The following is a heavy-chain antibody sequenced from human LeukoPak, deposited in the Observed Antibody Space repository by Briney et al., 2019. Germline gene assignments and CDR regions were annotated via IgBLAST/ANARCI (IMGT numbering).Heavy chain of an antibody. D-gene: IGHD3-22*01. Sequence: GASVKVSCKASGYTFTGYYMHWVRQAPRQALEWMGWINPNSGGTNYAQKFQGRVTMTRDTSISTAHMELSRLRSDDTAVYYCAKPYYYDSSGYYYYYYYGMDVWGQGTTVTVSS. CDR1: GYTFTGYY. CDR2: INPNSGGT. CDR3: AKPYYYDSSGYYYYYYYGMDV. J-gene: IGHJ6*02. V-gene: IGHV1-2*02.